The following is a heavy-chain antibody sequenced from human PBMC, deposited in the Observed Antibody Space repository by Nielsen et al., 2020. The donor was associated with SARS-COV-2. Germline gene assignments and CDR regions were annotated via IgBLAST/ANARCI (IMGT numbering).Heavy chain of an antibody. CDR2: IRSEANDYAT. CDR3: TRGLSDF. J-gene: IGHJ4*02. CDR1: GFTFSGSA. V-gene: IGHV3-73*01. Sequence: GESLKISCAVSGFTFSGSALHWVRQAPGKGLEWVGRIRSEANDYATAYAASVKGRFTISRDDSRNTTYLQLYRLKTEDTAVYFCTRGLSDFWGQGTLVTVS. D-gene: IGHD2-2*01.